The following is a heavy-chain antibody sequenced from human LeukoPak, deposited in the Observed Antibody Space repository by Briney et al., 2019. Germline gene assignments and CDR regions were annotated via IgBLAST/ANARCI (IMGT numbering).Heavy chain of an antibody. CDR2: IYYSGST. CDR3: ARGELRYFDWLLYDY. D-gene: IGHD3-9*01. Sequence: PSETLSLTCTVSGGSMYSYYWSWIRQPPGKGLEWIGYIYYSGSTNYNPSLKSRVTISVDTSKNQFSLKLSSVTAADTAVYYCARGELRYFDWLLYDYWGQGTLVTVSS. CDR1: GGSMYSYY. J-gene: IGHJ4*02. V-gene: IGHV4-59*08.